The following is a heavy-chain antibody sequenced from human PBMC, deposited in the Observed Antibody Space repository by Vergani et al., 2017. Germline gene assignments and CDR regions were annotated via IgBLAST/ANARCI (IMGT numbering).Heavy chain of an antibody. Sequence: EVQLLESGGGLVQPGGSLRLSCAASGFTFSSYAMSWVRQAPGNGLEWVSAISGSGGSTYYADSVKGRFTISRDNSKNTLYLQMNSLRAEDTAVYYCAKPSRGGSGSYYYYGMDVWGQGTTVTVSS. J-gene: IGHJ6*02. CDR1: GFTFSSYA. D-gene: IGHD3-10*01. CDR3: AKPSRGGSGSYYYYGMDV. V-gene: IGHV3-23*01. CDR2: ISGSGGST.